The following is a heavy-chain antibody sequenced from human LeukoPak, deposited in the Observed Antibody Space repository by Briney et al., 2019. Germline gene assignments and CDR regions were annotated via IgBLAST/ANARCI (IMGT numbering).Heavy chain of an antibody. D-gene: IGHD6-25*01. CDR1: GDSISSYY. CDR2: IYYSGTT. V-gene: IGHV4-59*01. Sequence: SETLSLTCTVSGDSISSYYWSWIRQPPGKGLEWIGYIYYSGTTDYNPSLKSRVTISVDTSKNQFSLKLSSVTAADTAVYYCARGSSGWPFYFDCWGRGTLVTVSS. CDR3: ARGSSGWPFYFDC. J-gene: IGHJ4*02.